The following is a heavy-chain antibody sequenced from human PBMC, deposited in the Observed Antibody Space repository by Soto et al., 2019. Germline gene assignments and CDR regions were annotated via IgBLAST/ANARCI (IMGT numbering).Heavy chain of an antibody. CDR3: SRVPRGVYYGMDV. J-gene: IGHJ6*02. CDR1: GYTFTDDY. Sequence: QVQLVQSGAEVKKPGASVKVSCKASGYTFTDDYMHWVRQAPGQRLEWMGWINPNSGTTNYAQKFQGWVTMTRDTSITTVYMEVSRLRSDDTAVYYCSRVPRGVYYGMDVWGQGTTVTVSS. V-gene: IGHV1-2*04. CDR2: INPNSGTT. D-gene: IGHD3-10*01.